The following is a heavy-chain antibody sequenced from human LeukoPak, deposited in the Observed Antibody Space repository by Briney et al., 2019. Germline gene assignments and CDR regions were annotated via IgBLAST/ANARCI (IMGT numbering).Heavy chain of an antibody. V-gene: IGHV3-7*01. J-gene: IGHJ6*03. CDR3: ARDTYDFWSGYYTYYYMDV. CDR2: IKQDGSEK. Sequence: GGSLRLSCAASGFTFSSYWMSWVRQAPGKGLEWVANIKQDGSEKYYVDSVKGRFTISRDNAKNSLYLQMNSLRAEDTAVYYCARDTYDFWSGYYTYYYMDVWGKGTTVTVSS. CDR1: GFTFSSYW. D-gene: IGHD3-3*01.